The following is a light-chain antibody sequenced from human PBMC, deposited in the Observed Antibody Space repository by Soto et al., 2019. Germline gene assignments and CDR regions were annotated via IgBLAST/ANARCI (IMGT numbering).Light chain of an antibody. CDR2: EVN. CDR3: SSYAGGNIVV. V-gene: IGLV2-8*01. CDR1: SSDVGGYNY. J-gene: IGLJ2*01. Sequence: QSALTQPPSASGSPGQSVTFSCTGTSSDVGGYNYVSWYQHHPGKAPKLMIYEVNTRPSGVPDRFSGSKSGNPASLTVSGRQVGDEADYYCSSYAGGNIVVFGGGPKLTVL.